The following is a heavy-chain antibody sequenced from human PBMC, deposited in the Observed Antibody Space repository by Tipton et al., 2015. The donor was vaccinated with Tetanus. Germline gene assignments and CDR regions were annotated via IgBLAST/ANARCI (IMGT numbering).Heavy chain of an antibody. Sequence: QLVQSGAEVKKPGASVKVSCKASGYTFTHYGVNWVRQAPGQGLEWMGWISPFNENVNYAEKFQGGLTKTTDRSTATVYMDLRSLRSDDTAVYYCARGRGLGPHEYFEHWGQGTLVTVSS. CDR3: ARGRGLGPHEYFEH. V-gene: IGHV1-18*01. CDR2: ISPFNENV. D-gene: IGHD3/OR15-3a*01. CDR1: GYTFTHYG. J-gene: IGHJ5*02.